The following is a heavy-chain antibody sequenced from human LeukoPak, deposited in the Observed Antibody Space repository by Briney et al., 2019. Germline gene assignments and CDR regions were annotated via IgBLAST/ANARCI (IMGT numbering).Heavy chain of an antibody. CDR2: IYYSGST. Sequence: SETLSLTCTVSGGSISSYYWSWIRQPPGKGLEWIGYIYYSGSTNYNPSLESRVTISVDTSKNQFSLKLSSVTAADTAVYYCAGSTTVVTPADYWGQGTLVTVSS. D-gene: IGHD4-23*01. CDR1: GGSISSYY. CDR3: AGSTTVVTPADY. V-gene: IGHV4-59*08. J-gene: IGHJ4*02.